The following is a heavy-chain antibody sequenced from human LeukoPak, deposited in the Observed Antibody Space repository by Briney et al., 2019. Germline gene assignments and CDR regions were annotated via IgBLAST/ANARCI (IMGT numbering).Heavy chain of an antibody. CDR2: ISGSGGST. V-gene: IGHV3-23*01. J-gene: IGHJ5*02. CDR3: AKEEDYYDSSGYYSGNWFDP. CDR1: GFTFSSYA. D-gene: IGHD3-22*01. Sequence: GGSLRLSCAASGFTFSSYAMSWVRQAPEKGLEWVSAISGSGGSTYYADSVKGRFTISRDNSKNTPYLQMNSLRAEDTAVYYCAKEEDYYDSSGYYSGNWFDPWGQGTLVTVSS.